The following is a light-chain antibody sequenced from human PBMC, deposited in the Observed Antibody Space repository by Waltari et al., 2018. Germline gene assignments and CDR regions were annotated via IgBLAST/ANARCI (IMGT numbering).Light chain of an antibody. Sequence: NFVLAQPHSMSESPGKTITISCTRSSGSVGNYYVQWYQQRPGSAPPTLIYHDDQRPSWVPDRFSGSIDVSSNSASLTISGLRTEDEADYYCQSYDNTNFVAFGGGTKVTVL. CDR1: SGSVGNYY. J-gene: IGLJ2*01. CDR2: HDD. CDR3: QSYDNTNFVA. V-gene: IGLV6-57*04.